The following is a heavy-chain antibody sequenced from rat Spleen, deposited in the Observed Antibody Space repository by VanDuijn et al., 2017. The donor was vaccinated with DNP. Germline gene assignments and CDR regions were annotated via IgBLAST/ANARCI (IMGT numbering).Heavy chain of an antibody. Sequence: EVRLVKSGGGLVQPGRSLKLSCAASGFTFSDYYMAWVRQAPTKGLEWVASINYEGSSTYYGDSVKGRFTISRDNAKSTLYLQMNSLRSEDTATYYCARLGGSPFDYWGQGVMVTVSS. V-gene: IGHV5-22*01. CDR3: ARLGGSPFDY. J-gene: IGHJ2*01. CDR1: GFTFSDYY. CDR2: INYEGSST. D-gene: IGHD5-1*01.